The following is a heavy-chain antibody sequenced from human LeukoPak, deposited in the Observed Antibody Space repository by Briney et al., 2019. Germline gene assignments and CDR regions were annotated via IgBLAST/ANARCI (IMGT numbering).Heavy chain of an antibody. D-gene: IGHD3-16*02. CDR1: GLTFSNYD. Sequence: PGGSLRLSCVVSGLTFSNYDMSWVRQAPGKGLEWVSTISVSGDYKNYPVSVKGRFTISRDNSKNTLYLQMNSLRPDDTAVYYCAYRTGFDYWGQGTLVTVSS. J-gene: IGHJ4*02. CDR2: ISVSGDYK. CDR3: AYRTGFDY. V-gene: IGHV3-23*01.